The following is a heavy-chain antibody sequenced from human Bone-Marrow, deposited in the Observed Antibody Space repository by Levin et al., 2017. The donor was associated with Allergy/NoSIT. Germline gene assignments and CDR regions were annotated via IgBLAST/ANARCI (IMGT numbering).Heavy chain of an antibody. CDR1: GFTFSNSW. Sequence: LSLTCAASGFTFSNSWMHWVRQAPGKGLVWVSRINSDGSSTAYADSVKGRFTISRDNAKNTVSLQMNTLRAEDTAVYYCARGGFGVATILFFDNWGQGTLVTVSS. CDR2: INSDGSST. V-gene: IGHV3-74*03. J-gene: IGHJ5*02. D-gene: IGHD5-24*01. CDR3: ARGGFGVATILFFDN.